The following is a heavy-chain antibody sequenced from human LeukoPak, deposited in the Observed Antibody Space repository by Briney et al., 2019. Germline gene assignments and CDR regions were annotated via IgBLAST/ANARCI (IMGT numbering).Heavy chain of an antibody. CDR2: ISGSGGST. V-gene: IGHV3-23*01. D-gene: IGHD6-19*01. CDR1: GFTFSSYA. CDR3: AKDIAVAGYYFDY. Sequence: GGSLRLSCAASGFTFSSYAMHWVRQAPEKGLEWVSAISGSGGSTYYADSVKGRFTISRDNSKNTLYLQMNSLRAEDTAVYYCAKDIAVAGYYFDYWGQGTLVTVSS. J-gene: IGHJ4*02.